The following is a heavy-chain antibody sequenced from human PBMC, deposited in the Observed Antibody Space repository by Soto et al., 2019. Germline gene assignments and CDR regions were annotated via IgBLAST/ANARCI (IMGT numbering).Heavy chain of an antibody. CDR2: ISYDGSNK. Sequence: QVQLVESGGGVVQPGRSLRLSCAASGFTFSSYAMHWVRQAPGKGLEWVAVISYDGSNKYYADSVKGRFTISRDNSKNTLYLQMNSLRAEDTAVYYCAFDGGGSYGYFDYWCQGTLVTVSS. CDR3: AFDGGGSYGYFDY. CDR1: GFTFSSYA. J-gene: IGHJ4*02. D-gene: IGHD1-26*01. V-gene: IGHV3-30-3*01.